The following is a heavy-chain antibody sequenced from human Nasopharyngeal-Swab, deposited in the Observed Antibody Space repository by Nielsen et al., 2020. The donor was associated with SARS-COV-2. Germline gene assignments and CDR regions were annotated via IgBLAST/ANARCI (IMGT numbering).Heavy chain of an antibody. CDR2: IYYSGST. D-gene: IGHD4-17*01. J-gene: IGHJ5*02. Sequence: SETLSLTCTVSGGSVSSGSYYWSWIRQPPGKGLEWIGYIYYSGSTNYNPSLKSRVTISVDTSKNQFSLKLSSVTVADTAVYYCAREEEEGTVPNNWFDPWGQGTLVTVSS. CDR1: GGSVSSGSYY. V-gene: IGHV4-61*01. CDR3: AREEEEGTVPNNWFDP.